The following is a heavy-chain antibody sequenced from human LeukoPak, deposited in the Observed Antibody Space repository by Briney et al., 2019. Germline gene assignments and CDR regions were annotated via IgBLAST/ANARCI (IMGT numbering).Heavy chain of an antibody. CDR2: ISYDGSNK. CDR1: GFTFSSYD. Sequence: PGGSLRLSCAASGFTFSSYDMHWVRQAPGKGLEWVAVISYDGSNKYYADSVKDRFTISRDNSKNTLYLQMNSLRAEDTAMYYCAKPEFSDSGSYYFDYWGQGTLVTVSS. V-gene: IGHV3-30*18. J-gene: IGHJ4*02. D-gene: IGHD1-26*01. CDR3: AKPEFSDSGSYYFDY.